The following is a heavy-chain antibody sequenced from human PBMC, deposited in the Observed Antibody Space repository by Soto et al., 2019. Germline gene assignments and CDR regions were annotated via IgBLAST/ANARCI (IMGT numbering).Heavy chain of an antibody. V-gene: IGHV4-31*03. D-gene: IGHD3-22*01. Sequence: SSETLSHTCSVSEVSIVSGVCYWSWIRQHPGKGLEWIGYIYYSGSTYYNPSLKSRVTISVDTSKNQFSLKLSSVTAADTAVYYCARALNYYDSSGYPWFDPWGQGTLVTVSS. J-gene: IGHJ5*02. CDR2: IYYSGST. CDR1: EVSIVSGVCY. CDR3: ARALNYYDSSGYPWFDP.